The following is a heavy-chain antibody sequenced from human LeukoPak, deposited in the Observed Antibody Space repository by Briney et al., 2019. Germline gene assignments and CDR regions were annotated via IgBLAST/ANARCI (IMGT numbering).Heavy chain of an antibody. Sequence: GGSLRLSCAASGFTFSDYYMSWIRQAPGQGLEWLSYISSSSSYTTYADSVKGRFTISRDNAKNSLYLQLNSLRAEDTAVYYCARDLKGSAWYVDYWDQGTLVTVSS. CDR2: ISSSSSYT. CDR3: ARDLKGSAWYVDY. D-gene: IGHD6-19*01. V-gene: IGHV3-11*05. CDR1: GFTFSDYY. J-gene: IGHJ4*02.